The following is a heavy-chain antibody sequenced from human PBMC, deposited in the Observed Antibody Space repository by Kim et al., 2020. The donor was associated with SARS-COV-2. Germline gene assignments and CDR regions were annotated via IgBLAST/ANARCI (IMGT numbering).Heavy chain of an antibody. J-gene: IGHJ4*02. V-gene: IGHV3-23*01. Sequence: DPGKGRFTISRDNAKNTLYRQMNSLRAEDTAVYYCAKEIAAAGKQPFFDYWGQGTLVTVSS. D-gene: IGHD6-13*01. CDR3: AKEIAAAGKQPFFDY.